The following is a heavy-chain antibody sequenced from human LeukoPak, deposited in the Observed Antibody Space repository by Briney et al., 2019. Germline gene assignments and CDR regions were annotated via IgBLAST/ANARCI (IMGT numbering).Heavy chain of an antibody. J-gene: IGHJ6*02. D-gene: IGHD2-21*02. Sequence: GGSLRLSCAASEFTFSTYTMNWVRQAPGKGLEWVSSISSTSSTIYYADSVKGRFTISRDNSKNTLYLQMNSLRAEDTAVYYCAREHIVVVTATHYYYYGMDVWGQGTTVTVSS. CDR3: AREHIVVVTATHYYYYGMDV. CDR1: EFTFSTYT. V-gene: IGHV3-48*01. CDR2: ISSTSSTI.